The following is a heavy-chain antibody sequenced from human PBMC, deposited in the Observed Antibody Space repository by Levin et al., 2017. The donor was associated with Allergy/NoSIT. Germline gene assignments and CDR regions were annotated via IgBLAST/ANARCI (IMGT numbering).Heavy chain of an antibody. Sequence: GSLRLSCTVSGGSISSSSYYWGWIRQPPGKGLEWIGSIYYSGSTYYNPSLKSRVTISVDTSKNQFSLKLSSVTAADTAVYYCARHAEAVAGASPFDYWGQGTLVTVSS. CDR1: GGSISSSSYY. V-gene: IGHV4-39*01. CDR2: IYYSGST. D-gene: IGHD6-19*01. CDR3: ARHAEAVAGASPFDY. J-gene: IGHJ4*02.